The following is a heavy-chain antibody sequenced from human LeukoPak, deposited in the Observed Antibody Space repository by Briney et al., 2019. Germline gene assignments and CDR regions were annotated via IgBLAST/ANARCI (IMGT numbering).Heavy chain of an antibody. CDR1: GGSISSYY. CDR3: ASTKAWLVQH. D-gene: IGHD3-22*01. Sequence: PSETLSLTCTGSGGSISSYYWSWIRQPPGKGLEWIGYIYYSGSTNYNPSLKSRVTISVDTSKNQFSLKLSSVTAADTAVYYCASTKAWLVQHWGQGTLVTVSS. V-gene: IGHV4-59*08. CDR2: IYYSGST. J-gene: IGHJ1*01.